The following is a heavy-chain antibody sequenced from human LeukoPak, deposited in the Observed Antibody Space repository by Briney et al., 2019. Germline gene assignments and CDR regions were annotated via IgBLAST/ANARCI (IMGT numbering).Heavy chain of an antibody. Sequence: GGSLRLSCAASGFTFSTYWMQWVRQAPGKGLVFVSRINPDGTTTNYADSVKGRFTISRDNAKNSLFLQMNSLRTEDTALYYCARDIFSVAGPDLDCWGQGTQVTVSS. CDR3: ARDIFSVAGPDLDC. J-gene: IGHJ4*02. CDR2: INPDGTTT. V-gene: IGHV3-74*01. D-gene: IGHD6-19*01. CDR1: GFTFSTYW.